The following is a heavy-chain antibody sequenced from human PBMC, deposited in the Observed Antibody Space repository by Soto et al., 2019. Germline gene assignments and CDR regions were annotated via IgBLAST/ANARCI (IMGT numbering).Heavy chain of an antibody. CDR3: AKRRYNWNDGLDY. Sequence: GGSLRLSCAASGFTFDDYTMHWVRQAPGKGLEWVSLISWDCGSTYYADSVKGRFTISRDNSKNSLYLQMNSLRTEDTALYYCAKRRYNWNDGLDYWGQGTLVTVSS. D-gene: IGHD1-20*01. J-gene: IGHJ4*02. CDR2: ISWDCGST. CDR1: GFTFDDYT. V-gene: IGHV3-43*01.